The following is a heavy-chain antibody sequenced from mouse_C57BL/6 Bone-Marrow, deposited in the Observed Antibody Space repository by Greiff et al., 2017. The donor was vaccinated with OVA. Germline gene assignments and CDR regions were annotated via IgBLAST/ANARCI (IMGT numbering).Heavy chain of an antibody. CDR3: ARTYGSSPRYFDV. D-gene: IGHD1-1*01. CDR1: GYAFSSSW. CDR2: IYPGDGDT. J-gene: IGHJ1*03. Sequence: QVQLKPSGPELVKPGASVKISCKASGYAFSSSWMNWVKQRPGKGLEWIGRIYPGDGDTNYNGKFKGKATLTADKSSSTAYMQLSSLTSEDSAVYFCARTYGSSPRYFDVWGTGTTVTVSS. V-gene: IGHV1-82*01.